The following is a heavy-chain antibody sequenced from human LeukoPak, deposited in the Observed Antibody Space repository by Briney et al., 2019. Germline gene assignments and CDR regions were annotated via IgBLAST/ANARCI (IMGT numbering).Heavy chain of an antibody. J-gene: IGHJ4*02. CDR2: IWYDGTNK. Sequence: GGSLRLSCAASGFTFSSYGMHWVRQAPGKGLEWVAGIWYDGTNKYYADSVKGRFTISRDNSKNTLYLQLNSLRAEDTAVYYCAKDTSSPIFGVAYYLYSWGQGTLVTVSS. CDR3: AKDTSSPIFGVAYYLYS. D-gene: IGHD3-3*01. CDR1: GFTFSSYG. V-gene: IGHV3-33*06.